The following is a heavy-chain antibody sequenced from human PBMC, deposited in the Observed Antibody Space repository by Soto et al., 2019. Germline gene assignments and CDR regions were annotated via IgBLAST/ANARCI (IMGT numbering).Heavy chain of an antibody. V-gene: IGHV1-2*04. Sequence: QVQLVQSGAEVKEPGASVKVSCKTSGYTFTGYHIHWVRQAPGQVLEWMGWINTNTGDTNYAQKFQGWVTMTRDTSINTAYVQLSRLTSDDTAVYYCARWVGASNWFDPWGQGTLVTVSS. J-gene: IGHJ5*02. CDR2: INTNTGDT. CDR3: ARWVGASNWFDP. D-gene: IGHD1-26*01. CDR1: GYTFTGYH.